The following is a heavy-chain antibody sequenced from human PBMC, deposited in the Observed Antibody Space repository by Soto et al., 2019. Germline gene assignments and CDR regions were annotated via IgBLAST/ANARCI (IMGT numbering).Heavy chain of an antibody. J-gene: IGHJ5*02. CDR3: VSGSFPNWFDP. D-gene: IGHD3-10*01. CDR1: GGSISSGGYS. V-gene: IGHV2-5*08. Sequence: TLSLTCAVSGGSISSGGYSWSWIRQPPGQALEWLALIYWDDDKRYRPSLRDRLSITKDTSKKEVILTMTNMDPVDTATYYCVSGSFPNWFDPWGQGTQVTVSS. CDR2: IYWDDDK.